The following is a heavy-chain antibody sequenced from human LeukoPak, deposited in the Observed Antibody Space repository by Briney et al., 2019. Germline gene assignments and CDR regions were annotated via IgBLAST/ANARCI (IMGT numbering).Heavy chain of an antibody. CDR3: ARSAYSSSSVYYYYYYMDV. CDR1: GGSISSSSYY. J-gene: IGHJ6*03. V-gene: IGHV4-39*07. D-gene: IGHD6-6*01. Sequence: SETLSLTCTVSGGSISSSSYYWGWIRQPPGKGLEWIGSIYYSGSTYYNPSLKSRVTIPVDTSKNQFSLKLSSVTAADTAVYYCARSAYSSSSVYYYYYYMDVWGKGTTVTVSS. CDR2: IYYSGST.